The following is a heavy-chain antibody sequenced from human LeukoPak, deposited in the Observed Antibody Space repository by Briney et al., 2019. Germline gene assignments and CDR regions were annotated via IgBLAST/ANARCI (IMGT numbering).Heavy chain of an antibody. CDR2: IYSGGST. J-gene: IGHJ4*02. Sequence: GGSLRLSCAASGFTVSSNYMSWVRQAPGKGLEWVSVIYSGGSTYYADSVKGRFTISRDNSKNTLYLQMGSLRPEDMAVYYCARVSGSGYYDLDYWGQGTLVTVSS. V-gene: IGHV3-53*05. D-gene: IGHD3-22*01. CDR3: ARVSGSGYYDLDY. CDR1: GFTVSSNY.